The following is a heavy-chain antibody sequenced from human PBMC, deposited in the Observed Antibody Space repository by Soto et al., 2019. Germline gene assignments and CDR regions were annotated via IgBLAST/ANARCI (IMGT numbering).Heavy chain of an antibody. V-gene: IGHV1-3*01. CDR1: GYTFTSYA. CDR3: ARGDIVVVPAATSGFGP. D-gene: IGHD2-2*01. J-gene: IGHJ5*02. CDR2: INAGNGNT. Sequence: GASVKVSCKASGYTFTSYAMHWVRQAPGQRLEWMGWINAGNGNTKYSQKFQGRVTITRDTSASTAYMELSSLRSEDTAVYYCARGDIVVVPAATSGFGPWGQGALVSSPQ.